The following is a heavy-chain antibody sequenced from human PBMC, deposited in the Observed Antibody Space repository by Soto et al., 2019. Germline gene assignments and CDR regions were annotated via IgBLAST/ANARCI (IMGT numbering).Heavy chain of an antibody. CDR3: AKGGRQWLVTSDFNY. CDR2: VSHDGRNT. J-gene: IGHJ4*02. D-gene: IGHD6-19*01. V-gene: IGHV3-30*18. CDR1: GFTFSDYA. Sequence: VQLVESGGGVVQPGRSLRLSCAASGFTFSDYAMHWVRQAPGKGLEWVAVVSHDGRNTHYADSVKGRVTISRDSSKNTVSLEMTTLGDEDTAVYYCAKGGRQWLVTSDFNYWGQGALVTVSS.